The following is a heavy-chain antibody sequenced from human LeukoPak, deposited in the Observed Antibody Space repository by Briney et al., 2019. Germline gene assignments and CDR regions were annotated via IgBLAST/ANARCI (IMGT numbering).Heavy chain of an antibody. CDR1: GFTFSSYS. V-gene: IGHV3-48*01. Sequence: GGSLRLPCAASGFTFSSYSLNWVRQAPGKGLEWVSYISSSSGSIYYADSVKGRFTISRDNAKNSLYLQMNSLRAEDTAVYYCARDCSSTSCYQAFDYWGQGTLVTVSS. CDR3: ARDCSSTSCYQAFDY. D-gene: IGHD2-2*01. J-gene: IGHJ4*02. CDR2: ISSSSGSI.